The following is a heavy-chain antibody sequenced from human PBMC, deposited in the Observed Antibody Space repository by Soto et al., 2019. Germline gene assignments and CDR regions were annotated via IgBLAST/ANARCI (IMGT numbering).Heavy chain of an antibody. V-gene: IGHV1-58*01. CDR3: AAEATVYYYYYGMDV. Sequence: SVKVSCKASGFTFTSSAVQWVRQARGQRLEWIGWNVVGSGNTNYAQKFQERVTITRDMSTSTAYMELSSLRSEDTAVYYCAAEATVYYYYYGMDVWGQGTTVTVSS. CDR2: NVVGSGNT. D-gene: IGHD4-17*01. J-gene: IGHJ6*02. CDR1: GFTFTSSA.